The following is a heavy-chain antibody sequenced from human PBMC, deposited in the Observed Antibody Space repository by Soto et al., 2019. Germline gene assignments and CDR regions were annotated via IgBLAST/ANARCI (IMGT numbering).Heavy chain of an antibody. Sequence: SETLSLTCAVYGGSFSGYYWSWIRQPPGKGLEWIGEINHSGSTNYNPSLKSRVTISVDTSKNQFSLRAEDMAVYYCARAKGRTTVTNWFDPWGQGTLVTVSS. CDR3: ARAKGRTTVTNWFDP. J-gene: IGHJ5*02. V-gene: IGHV4-34*01. D-gene: IGHD4-17*01. CDR1: GGSFSGYY. CDR2: INHSGST.